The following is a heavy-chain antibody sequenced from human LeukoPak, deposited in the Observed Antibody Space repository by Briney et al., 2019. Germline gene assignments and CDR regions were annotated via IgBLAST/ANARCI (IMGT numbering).Heavy chain of an antibody. CDR1: GYTFVTYW. Sequence: GESQKISCKGSGYTFVTYWIGWVRQMPGKGLEWMGVIYPADSATRYSPSFQDRVIISADKSISTAYLQWSSLKASDTAIYYCARSLAQYTISSGFDSWGQGTLVTVAS. CDR2: IYPADSAT. CDR3: ARSLAQYTISSGFDS. V-gene: IGHV5-51*01. D-gene: IGHD6-6*01. J-gene: IGHJ4*02.